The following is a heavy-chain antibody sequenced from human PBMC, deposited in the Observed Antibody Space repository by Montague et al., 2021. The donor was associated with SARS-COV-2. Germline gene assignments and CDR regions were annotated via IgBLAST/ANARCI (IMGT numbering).Heavy chain of an antibody. V-gene: IGHV4-39*01. J-gene: IGHJ6*02. Sequence: SETLSLTCTVSGGSISSNSYYWGWIRQPPGKGLEWIGSIYYSGSTYYNPSLKSRVTISVDTSKNQFSLKLGSVTAADTAVYYCGRQGSSSSWYGGYYYGMDVWGQGTTVTVSS. CDR3: GRQGSSSSWYGGYYYGMDV. D-gene: IGHD6-13*01. CDR1: GGSISSNSYY. CDR2: IYYSGST.